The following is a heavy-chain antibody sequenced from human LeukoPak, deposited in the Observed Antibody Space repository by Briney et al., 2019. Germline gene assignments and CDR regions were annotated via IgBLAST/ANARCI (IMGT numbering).Heavy chain of an antibody. J-gene: IGHJ4*02. CDR3: VRLSSGYYGLIDH. V-gene: IGHV3-74*01. CDR2: IDSDGSKT. Sequence: GGSLRLSCAASGFSFSSYAMSWVRQAPGKGLVWVSRIDSDGSKTDYADSVKGRFTFSRDNARNTLYLQMNSLRAEDTAVYYCVRLSSGYYGLIDHWGQGTLVTVSS. D-gene: IGHD3-22*01. CDR1: GFSFSSYA.